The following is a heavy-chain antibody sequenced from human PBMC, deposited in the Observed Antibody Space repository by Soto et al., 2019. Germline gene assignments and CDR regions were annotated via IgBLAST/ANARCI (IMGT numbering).Heavy chain of an antibody. CDR2: VYYTGTT. CDR3: ARLGGYYQSLDT. D-gene: IGHD3-22*01. V-gene: IGHV4-59*08. J-gene: IGHJ5*02. CDR1: GGSIDSYY. Sequence: QVQLQESGPGLVKPSETLSLTCTVSGGSIDSYYWTWIRQPPGKGLEWIGYVYYTGTTTYSPSLKRRVTHSINPSMNQISPELSSVTAADTAFYYCARLGGYYQSLDTWGQGTLVTVSS.